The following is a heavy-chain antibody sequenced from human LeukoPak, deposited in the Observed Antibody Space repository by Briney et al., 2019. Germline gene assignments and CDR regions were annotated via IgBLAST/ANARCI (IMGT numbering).Heavy chain of an antibody. J-gene: IGHJ4*02. V-gene: IGHV1-46*01. CDR1: GYTFTNYY. Sequence: ASVKDSCKASGYTFTNYYMHWVRQAPGQGLEWVGLISPIGSYTNYAQKFRGRVTMTRDTSTTTVYMELSSLRSDDTAVYYCAREESGGYFDYWGQGALVSVSS. D-gene: IGHD2-8*02. CDR3: AREESGGYFDY. CDR2: ISPIGSYT.